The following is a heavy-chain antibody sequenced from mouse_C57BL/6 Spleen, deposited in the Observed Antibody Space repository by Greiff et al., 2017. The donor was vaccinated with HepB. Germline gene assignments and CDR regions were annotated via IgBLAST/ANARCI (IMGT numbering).Heavy chain of an antibody. CDR2: IDPENGDT. Sequence: VHVKQSGAELVRPGASVKLSCTASGFNIKDDYMHWVKQRPEQGLEWIGWIDPENGDTEYASKFQGKATITADTSSNTAYLQLSSLTSEDTAVYYCTTGHNYWGQGTTLTVSS. V-gene: IGHV14-4*01. CDR1: GFNIKDDY. CDR3: TTGHNY. J-gene: IGHJ2*01.